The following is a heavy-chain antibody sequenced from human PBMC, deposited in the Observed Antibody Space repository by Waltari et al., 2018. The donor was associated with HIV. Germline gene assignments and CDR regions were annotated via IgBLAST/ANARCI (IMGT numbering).Heavy chain of an antibody. D-gene: IGHD3-16*01. Sequence: QVQLQESGPGLVKPSETLSLTCTVSGGSISSYYWSWIRQPPGKGLEWIGYIYYSGSTNYNPSLKSRVTISVDTSKNQFSLKLSSVTAADTAVYYCARDRPRPGGGMDVWGQGTTVTVSS. V-gene: IGHV4-59*01. CDR1: GGSISSYY. J-gene: IGHJ6*02. CDR3: ARDRPRPGGGMDV. CDR2: IYYSGST.